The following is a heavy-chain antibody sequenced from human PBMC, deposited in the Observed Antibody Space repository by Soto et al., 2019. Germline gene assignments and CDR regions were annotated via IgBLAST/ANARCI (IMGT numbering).Heavy chain of an antibody. CDR2: IYPSGGST. V-gene: IGHV1-46*01. CDR1: GYSFSSSY. Sequence: QVQLVQSGAEVKMPGASVKVSCKASGYSFSSSYINWVRQAPGQGLEWMGLIYPSGGSTGYAQKFKGRITMPRDTSTTTVFMELSSLSSDDTAVYYCARELGIGDDYFDYWGQGTLVTVSS. J-gene: IGHJ4*02. D-gene: IGHD7-27*01. CDR3: ARELGIGDDYFDY.